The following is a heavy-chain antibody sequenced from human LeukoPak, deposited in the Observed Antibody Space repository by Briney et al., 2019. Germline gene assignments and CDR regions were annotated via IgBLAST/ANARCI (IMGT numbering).Heavy chain of an antibody. Sequence: SETLSLTCTVSGGSISSSSYYCGWIRQPPGKGLEWIGSIYYSGSTYYNPSLKSRVTISIDTSKNQFSLKLSSVTAADTAVYYCVRDRVGATAKDDYWGQGTLVTVSS. D-gene: IGHD1-26*01. CDR3: VRDRVGATAKDDY. CDR2: IYYSGST. J-gene: IGHJ4*02. CDR1: GGSISSSSYY. V-gene: IGHV4-39*07.